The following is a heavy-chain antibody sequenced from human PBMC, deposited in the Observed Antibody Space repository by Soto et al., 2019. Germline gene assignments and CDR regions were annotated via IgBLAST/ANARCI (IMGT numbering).Heavy chain of an antibody. CDR1: GFTFSDHG. Sequence: PGGSLRLSCVASGFTFSDHGMHWVRQAPGKGLEWVAVIWYDGSAKYYADSVKGRFTISRDNSKNTLDLEISGLRAEDTAVYYCVRDRGARFFDYWGQGLPVTVSS. J-gene: IGHJ4*02. CDR3: VRDRGARFFDY. CDR2: IWYDGSAK. V-gene: IGHV3-33*01. D-gene: IGHD4-17*01.